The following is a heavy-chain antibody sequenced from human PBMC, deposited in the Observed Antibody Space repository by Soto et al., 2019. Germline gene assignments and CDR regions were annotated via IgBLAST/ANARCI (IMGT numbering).Heavy chain of an antibody. CDR3: ARSQGSSTSLEIYYYYYYGMDV. J-gene: IGHJ6*02. Sequence: ASVKVSWKESGSTFSSYAISWGRPAPGQGLEWMGGIIPISETTNYAQKFQGRVTITADESKSTAYMELSSLRSEDTAVYYCARSQGSSTSLEIYYYYYYGMDVWGQGTLVTVSS. D-gene: IGHD2-2*01. V-gene: IGHV1-69*13. CDR2: IIPISETT. CDR1: GSTFSSYA.